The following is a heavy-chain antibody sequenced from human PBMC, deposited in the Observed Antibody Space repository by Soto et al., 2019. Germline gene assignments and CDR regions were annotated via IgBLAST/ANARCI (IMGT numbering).Heavy chain of an antibody. V-gene: IGHV1-18*01. CDR3: ARDRGIAVAGTGGGLDY. CDR1: GYTFTSYG. CDR2: ISAYNGNT. J-gene: IGHJ4*02. Sequence: ASVKVSCKASGYTFTSYGISWVRQAPGQGLEWMGWISAYNGNTNYAQKLQGRVTMTTDTSASTAYMELRSLRSDDTAVYYCARDRGIAVAGTGGGLDYWGKGTLENVSS. D-gene: IGHD6-19*01.